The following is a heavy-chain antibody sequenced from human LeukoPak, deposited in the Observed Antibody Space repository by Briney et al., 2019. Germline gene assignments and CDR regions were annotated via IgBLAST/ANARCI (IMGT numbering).Heavy chain of an antibody. V-gene: IGHV3-48*04. CDR1: GFILNDYS. CDR3: ARDHNYAFDN. CDR2: IGIDSGNT. D-gene: IGHD4-11*01. Sequence: GGSLSLSCAASGFILNDYSMNWVRQAPGKGLEWISYIGIDSGNTKYAESVKGRFTISGDNAKSSKYLQMNNLRVEDTAGYYCARDHNYAFDNWGQGTLVSVSS. J-gene: IGHJ4*02.